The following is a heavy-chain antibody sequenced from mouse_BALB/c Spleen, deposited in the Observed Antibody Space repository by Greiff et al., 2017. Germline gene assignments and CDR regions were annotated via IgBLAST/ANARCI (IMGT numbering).Heavy chain of an antibody. CDR3: ARDRGRARAWFAY. CDR1: GFTFSDYY. CDR2: ISDGGSYT. J-gene: IGHJ3*01. V-gene: IGHV5-4*02. D-gene: IGHD3-1*01. Sequence: DVKLVESGGGLVKPGGSLKLSCAASGFTFSDYYMYWVRQTPEKRLEWVATISDGGSYTYYPDSVKGRFTISRDNAKNNLYLQMSSLKSEDTAMYDCARDRGRARAWFAYWGQGTLVTVSA.